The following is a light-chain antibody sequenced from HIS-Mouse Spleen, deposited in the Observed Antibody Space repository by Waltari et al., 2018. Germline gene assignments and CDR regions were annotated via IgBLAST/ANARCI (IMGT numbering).Light chain of an antibody. J-gene: IGLJ1*01. CDR1: SRDVGCSNY. V-gene: IGLV2-11*01. Sequence: QSALTQPRSVSGSPGPSVTIPCTGTSRDVGCSNYVSWYQQHPGKAPKLMIYDVSKRPSGVPDRFSGSKSGNTASLTISGLQAEDEADYYCCSYAGSYTYVFGTGTKVTVL. CDR2: DVS. CDR3: CSYAGSYTYV.